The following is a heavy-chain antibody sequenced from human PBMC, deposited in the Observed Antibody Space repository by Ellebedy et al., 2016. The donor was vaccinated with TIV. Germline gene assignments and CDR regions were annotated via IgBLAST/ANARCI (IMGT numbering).Heavy chain of an antibody. V-gene: IGHV5-51*01. CDR2: IYPGDSDT. D-gene: IGHD2-2*01. CDR1: GYSFTSYW. Sequence: KVSXXGSGYSFTSYWIGWVRQMPGKGLEWMGIIYPGDSDTRYSPSFQGQVTISADKSISTAYLQWSSLKASDTAMYYCARQCGTSCYADYWGQGTLVTVSS. CDR3: ARQCGTSCYADY. J-gene: IGHJ4*02.